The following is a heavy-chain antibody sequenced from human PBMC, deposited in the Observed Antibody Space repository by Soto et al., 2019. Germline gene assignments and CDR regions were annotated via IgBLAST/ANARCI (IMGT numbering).Heavy chain of an antibody. CDR1: VFTVMIND. J-gene: IGHJ4*02. D-gene: IGHD6-13*01. CDR2: IYSGCST. CDR3: ARIALHGQPNVGY. V-gene: IGHV3-53*01. Sequence: GWSXRLSGSASVFTVMINDMVGFRQAPGKGLEWVSVIYSGCSTYYEDSVKGRFTISRETSKNTLYIQLNSLSHEDTAVYYCARIALHGQPNVGYWGQGTLVTVSS.